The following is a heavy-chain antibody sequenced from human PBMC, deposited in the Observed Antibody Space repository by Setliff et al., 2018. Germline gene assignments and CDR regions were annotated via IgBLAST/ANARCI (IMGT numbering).Heavy chain of an antibody. Sequence: PGESLKISCKGSGRSFTSFWIGWVRQMPGKGLEWMGIIFPTDSDTRYSPSFRGQVTISADKSISAAYLQWSSLKASDTAIYYCAREHVSGHSEYWGQGTLVTVSS. J-gene: IGHJ4*02. CDR3: AREHVSGHSEY. V-gene: IGHV5-51*01. CDR1: GRSFTSFW. D-gene: IGHD1-26*01. CDR2: IFPTDSDT.